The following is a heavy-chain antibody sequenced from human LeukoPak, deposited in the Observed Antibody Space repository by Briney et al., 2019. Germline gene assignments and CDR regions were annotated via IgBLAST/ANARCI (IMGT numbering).Heavy chain of an antibody. V-gene: IGHV4-34*01. CDR3: ARRIAVARGVDP. J-gene: IGHJ5*02. D-gene: IGHD6-19*01. CDR2: INHSGST. CDR1: GGSFSGYY. Sequence: SETLSLTCAVYGGSFSGYYWSWIRQPPGKGLEWIGEINHSGSTNYNPSLKSRVTISVDTSKNQFSLKLSSVTAADTAVYYCARRIAVARGVDPWGQGTLVTVSS.